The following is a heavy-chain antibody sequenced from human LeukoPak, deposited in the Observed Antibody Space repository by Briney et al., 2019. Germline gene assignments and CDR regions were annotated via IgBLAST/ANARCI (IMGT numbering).Heavy chain of an antibody. CDR1: GYTFTSYD. V-gene: IGHV1-8*01. CDR2: MNPNSGNT. D-gene: IGHD3-22*01. Sequence: ASVKVSCKASGYTFTSYDINWVRQATGQGIEWMGWMNPNSGNTGYAQKFQGRVTMTRNTSTSSVIMELSSLRSEDTAVYYCARVIPDDSSVYYYNYYYYMDVWGKGTTVTVSS. J-gene: IGHJ6*03. CDR3: ARVIPDDSSVYYYNYYYYMDV.